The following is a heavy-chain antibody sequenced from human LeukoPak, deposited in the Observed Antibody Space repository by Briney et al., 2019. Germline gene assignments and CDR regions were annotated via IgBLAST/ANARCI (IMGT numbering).Heavy chain of an antibody. V-gene: IGHV1-69*05. D-gene: IGHD3-22*01. CDR1: GGTFSSYA. J-gene: IGHJ4*02. CDR2: VIPIFGTA. Sequence: SVKVSCKASGGTFSSYAISWVRQAPGQGLEWMGGVIPIFGTANYAQKFQGRVTITTDESTSTAYMELSSLRSEDTAVYYCARETLDSSGYYLFDYWGQGTLVTVSS. CDR3: ARETLDSSGYYLFDY.